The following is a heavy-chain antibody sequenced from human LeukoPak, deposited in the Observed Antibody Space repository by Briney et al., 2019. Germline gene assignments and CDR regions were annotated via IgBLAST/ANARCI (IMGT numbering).Heavy chain of an antibody. V-gene: IGHV3-21*01. CDR2: ISSSSSYI. CDR1: GFTFSSYA. Sequence: GGSLRLSCAASGFTFSSYAMSWVRQAPGKGLEWVSSISSSSSYIYYADSVKGRFTISRDNAKNSLYLQMNSLRAEDTAVYYCARITAYYDFWSGYYQVDPNLPDYWGQGTLVTVSS. J-gene: IGHJ4*02. D-gene: IGHD3-3*01. CDR3: ARITAYYDFWSGYYQVDPNLPDY.